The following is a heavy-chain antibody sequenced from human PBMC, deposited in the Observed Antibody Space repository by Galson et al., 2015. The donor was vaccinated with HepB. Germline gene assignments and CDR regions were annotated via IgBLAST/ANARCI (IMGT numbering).Heavy chain of an antibody. J-gene: IGHJ4*02. V-gene: IGHV1-18*01. Sequence: SVKVSCKASGYTFTSYGISWVRQAPGQGLEWMGWISAYNGNTNYAQKLQGRVTMTTDTSTSTAYMELRSLRSDDTAVYYCARSMITFGGVIEPFDYWGQGTLVTVSS. CDR3: ARSMITFGGVIEPFDY. D-gene: IGHD3-16*02. CDR1: GYTFTSYG. CDR2: ISAYNGNT.